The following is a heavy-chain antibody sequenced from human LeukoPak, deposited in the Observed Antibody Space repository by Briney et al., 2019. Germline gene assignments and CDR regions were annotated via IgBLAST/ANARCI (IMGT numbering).Heavy chain of an antibody. Sequence: SETLSLTCTVSGGSISSYYWSWIRQPPGKGLELIGYMYYSVSTNYNPSLKSRVTISVDTSKNQISLKLRSVTAADTAVYYCASTYRLSRAVDGTEGGWAFDIWGQGTRVTVSS. D-gene: IGHD6-19*01. J-gene: IGHJ3*02. CDR1: GGSISSYY. CDR3: ASTYRLSRAVDGTEGGWAFDI. V-gene: IGHV4-59*13. CDR2: MYYSVST.